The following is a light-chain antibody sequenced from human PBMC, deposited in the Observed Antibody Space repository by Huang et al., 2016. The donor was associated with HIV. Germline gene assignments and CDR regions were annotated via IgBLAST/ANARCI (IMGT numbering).Light chain of an antibody. CDR3: QGSLSIPHT. V-gene: IGKV1-39*01. Sequence: DIQMTQSPSYLSASVGDRVTITCRASENIRRYLNWYQQKPGKPPKLLIHSASTLQSGVPSRFSGSGSGTDFTLTITSLQPEDFATYYCQGSLSIPHTFGQGTNLEIK. J-gene: IGKJ2*01. CDR1: ENIRRY. CDR2: SAS.